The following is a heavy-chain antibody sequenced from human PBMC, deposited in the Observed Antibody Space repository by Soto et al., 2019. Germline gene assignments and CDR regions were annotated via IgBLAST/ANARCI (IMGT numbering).Heavy chain of an antibody. D-gene: IGHD2-21*01. CDR2: INHSGST. V-gene: IGHV4-34*01. CDR1: GGSFSGYY. Sequence: PSETLSLTCAVYGGSFSGYYWTWIRQPPGTGLEWIGEINHSGSTNYNPSLKSRVTISVDTSKNQFSLKLTSVTAEDTAVYYCERSSGGSGKLWNYYGMDVWGKWTTVTVS. J-gene: IGHJ6*04. CDR3: ERSSGGSGKLWNYYGMDV.